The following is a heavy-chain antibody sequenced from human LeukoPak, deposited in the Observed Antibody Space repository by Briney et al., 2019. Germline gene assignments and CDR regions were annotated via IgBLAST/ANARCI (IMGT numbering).Heavy chain of an antibody. CDR1: VFTFSSYG. CDR2: ISGSGGST. J-gene: IGHJ4*02. CDR3: AKDPRDGSGSYQVDY. D-gene: IGHD3-10*01. V-gene: IGHV3-23*01. Sequence: GGTLRLSYAASVFTFSSYGMSWVRQAPGKGLEWVSAISGSGGSTYYADSVKGRFTISRDNSKNTLYLQMNSLRAEDTAVYYCAKDPRDGSGSYQVDYWGQGTLVTVSS.